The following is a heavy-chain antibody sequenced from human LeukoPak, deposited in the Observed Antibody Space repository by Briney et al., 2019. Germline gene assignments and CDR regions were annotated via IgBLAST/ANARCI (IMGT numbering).Heavy chain of an antibody. Sequence: SETLSLTCTVSGGSISSGDYYWSWIRQPRGKGLEWIGYIYYSGSTYYNPSLKSRVTISVYTSKNQFSLKLSSVTAADTAVYYCARHYSSSSAFDIWGQGTMVTVSS. CDR1: GGSISSGDYY. CDR3: ARHYSSSSAFDI. J-gene: IGHJ3*02. CDR2: IYYSGST. V-gene: IGHV4-30-4*01. D-gene: IGHD6-13*01.